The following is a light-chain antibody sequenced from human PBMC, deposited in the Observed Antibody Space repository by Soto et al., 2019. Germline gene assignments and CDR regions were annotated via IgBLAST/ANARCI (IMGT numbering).Light chain of an antibody. CDR3: SSYTSTSTVL. CDR1: SSDVGGYNY. CDR2: DVS. V-gene: IGLV2-14*01. J-gene: IGLJ2*01. Sequence: QLVLTQPASVSGSPGQSITMSCTGTSSDVGGYNYVSWYQQHPGKAPKLMIYDVSDRPSGVSNRFSGSKSGNTASLTISGLQAEDEADYYCSSYTSTSTVLFGGGTKLTVL.